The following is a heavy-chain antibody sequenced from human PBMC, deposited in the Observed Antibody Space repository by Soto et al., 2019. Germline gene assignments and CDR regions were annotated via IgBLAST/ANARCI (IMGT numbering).Heavy chain of an antibody. CDR1: GGSISSYY. CDR3: ASLTTVTTSWYFDL. Sequence: QVQLQESGPGLVKPSETLSLTCTVSGGSISSYYWSWIRQPPGKGLEWIGYIYYSGSTNYNPSLKSRVTISVDTSKNQFSLKLSSVTAADTAVYYCASLTTVTTSWYFDLWGRGTLVTVSS. CDR2: IYYSGST. D-gene: IGHD4-17*01. J-gene: IGHJ2*01. V-gene: IGHV4-59*01.